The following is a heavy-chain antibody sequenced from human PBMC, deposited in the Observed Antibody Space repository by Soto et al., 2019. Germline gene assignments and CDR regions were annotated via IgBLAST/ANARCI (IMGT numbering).Heavy chain of an antibody. D-gene: IGHD6-13*01. CDR3: ARGSSSLSP. CDR2: VSYIGTT. CDR1: YGSINDYF. Sequence: QVQLQELGPALVKPSETLSLTCTVSYGSINDYFWTWIRQPPGKGLEWIGYVSYIGTTNYNPSLKSRVSISVDTSKNQFSLKLSSVTAADTAVYYCARGSSSLSPWGQGTLVTVSS. V-gene: IGHV4-59*01. J-gene: IGHJ5*02.